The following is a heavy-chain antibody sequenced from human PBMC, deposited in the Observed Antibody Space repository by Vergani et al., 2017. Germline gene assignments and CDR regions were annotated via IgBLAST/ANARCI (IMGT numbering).Heavy chain of an antibody. CDR2: IKSDGSIT. CDR3: AKMGGGDTAMVYEYYYYGMDV. V-gene: IGHV3-74*03. Sequence: DVHLAESGGGFFQPGGSLRLSCSASGFSFNSYWMHWVRQVPGKGLLWVSRIKSDGSITAYADSVKGRFTISRDNAQNTLYLQMNSLRAEDTAVYYCAKMGGGDTAMVYEYYYYGMDVWGQGTTVTVSS. D-gene: IGHD5-18*01. CDR1: GFSFNSYW. J-gene: IGHJ6*02.